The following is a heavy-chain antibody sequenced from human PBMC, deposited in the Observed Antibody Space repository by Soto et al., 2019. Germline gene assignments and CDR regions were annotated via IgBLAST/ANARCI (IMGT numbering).Heavy chain of an antibody. CDR1: GFTFSSYS. CDR3: ARDQTYYYDSSGYYYTGRNYGMDV. CDR2: ISSSSSTI. D-gene: IGHD3-22*01. V-gene: IGHV3-48*02. J-gene: IGHJ6*02. Sequence: GGSLRLSCAASGFTFSSYSMNWVRQAPGKGLEWVSYISSSSSTIYYADSVKGRFTISRDNAKNSLYLQMNSLRDEDTAVYYCARDQTYYYDSSGYYYTGRNYGMDVWGQGTTVTVSS.